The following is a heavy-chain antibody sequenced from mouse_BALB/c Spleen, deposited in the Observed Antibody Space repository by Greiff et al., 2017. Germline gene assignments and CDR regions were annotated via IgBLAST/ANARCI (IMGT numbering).Heavy chain of an antibody. J-gene: IGHJ3*01. CDR3: ARAYDYEGHFAY. CDR2: ISYDGSN. CDR1: GYSITSGYY. Sequence: DVKLVESGPGLVKPSQSLSLTCSVTGYSITSGYYWNWIRQFPGNKLEWMGYISYDGSNNYNPSLKNRISITRDTSKNQFFLKLNSVTTEDTATYYCARAYDYEGHFAYWGQGTLVTVSA. V-gene: IGHV3-6*02. D-gene: IGHD2-4*01.